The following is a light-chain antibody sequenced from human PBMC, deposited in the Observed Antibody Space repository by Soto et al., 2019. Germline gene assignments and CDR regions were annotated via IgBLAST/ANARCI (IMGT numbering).Light chain of an antibody. CDR3: LQHNSYPRT. V-gene: IGKV1-17*01. J-gene: IGKJ1*01. Sequence: DIQMTQSPSSLSASVGDRVTITCRASQSISSYLNWYQQKPGKAPKRLIYAASSLQSGVPSRFSGSGSGTEFTLTISSLQPEDFATYYCLQHNSYPRTCGQGTKGDIK. CDR2: AAS. CDR1: QSISSY.